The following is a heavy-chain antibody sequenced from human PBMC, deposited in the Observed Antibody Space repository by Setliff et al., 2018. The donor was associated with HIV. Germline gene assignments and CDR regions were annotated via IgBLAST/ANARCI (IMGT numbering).Heavy chain of an antibody. CDR3: AREGDGIDF. CDR2: IKHGGSA. Sequence: NPSETLSLTCAVYGGSFSGFYWTWIRQPPGKGLEWIGEIKHGGSANYNPSLKSRVTISVEASKNQISLKLTAVTAADSAVYYCAREGDGIDFWGQGTLVTVSS. CDR1: GGSFSGFY. V-gene: IGHV4-34*01. D-gene: IGHD2-21*02. J-gene: IGHJ4*02.